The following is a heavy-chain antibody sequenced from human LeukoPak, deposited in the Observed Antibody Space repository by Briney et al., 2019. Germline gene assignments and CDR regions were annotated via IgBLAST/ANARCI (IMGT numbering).Heavy chain of an antibody. Sequence: SETLSLTCTVSGYSSSSSYYWGWIRQPPGKGLEWIGSIYYSGSTYYNPSLKSRVTISVDTSKNQFSLKLSSVTAADTAVYYCARQSGYSITVPFDPWGQGTLVTVSS. D-gene: IGHD6-19*01. CDR3: ARQSGYSITVPFDP. CDR1: GYSSSSSYY. V-gene: IGHV4-39*01. J-gene: IGHJ5*02. CDR2: IYYSGST.